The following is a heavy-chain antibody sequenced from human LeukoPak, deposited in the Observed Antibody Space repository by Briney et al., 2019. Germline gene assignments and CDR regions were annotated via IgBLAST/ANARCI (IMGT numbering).Heavy chain of an antibody. D-gene: IGHD5-12*01. CDR2: IYTSGST. CDR1: GDSISSYY. V-gene: IGHV4-4*07. CDR3: ARSSSGYDYRLLDY. J-gene: IGHJ4*02. Sequence: SETLSLTCTVSGDSISSYYWSWIRQPAGKGLEWIGRIYTSGSTNYNPSLKSRVTMSVDTSKNQFSLKLSSVTAADTAVYYCARSSSGYDYRLLDYWGQGTLVTVSS.